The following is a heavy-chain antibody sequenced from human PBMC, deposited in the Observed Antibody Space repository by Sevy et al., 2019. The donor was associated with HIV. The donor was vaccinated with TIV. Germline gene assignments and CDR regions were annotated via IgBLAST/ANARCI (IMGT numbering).Heavy chain of an antibody. CDR1: GFSLSTSGVG. Sequence: SGPTLVNPTQTLTLTCTFSGFSLSTSGVGVGWIRQPPGKALEWLALIYWNDDKRYSPSLKSRLTITKDTSKNQVVLTMTNMDPVDTATYYCAHSTTSYGSGSYYWFDPWGQGTLVTVSS. J-gene: IGHJ5*02. CDR3: AHSTTSYGSGSYYWFDP. CDR2: IYWNDDK. D-gene: IGHD3-10*01. V-gene: IGHV2-5*01.